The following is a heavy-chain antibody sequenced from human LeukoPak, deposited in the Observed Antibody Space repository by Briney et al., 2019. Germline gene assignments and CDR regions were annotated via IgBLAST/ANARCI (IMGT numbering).Heavy chain of an antibody. D-gene: IGHD5-18*01. CDR1: GGSISRSNW. J-gene: IGHJ4*02. CDR2: IYHSGST. Sequence: PSETLSLTCAVSGGSISRSNWWSWVRQPPGKGLEWIGEIYHSGSTNYNPSLKSRATISVDKSKNQFSLKLSSVTAADTAVYYCARRRTTAMVTKAYYFDYWGQGTLVTVSS. V-gene: IGHV4-4*02. CDR3: ARRRTTAMVTKAYYFDY.